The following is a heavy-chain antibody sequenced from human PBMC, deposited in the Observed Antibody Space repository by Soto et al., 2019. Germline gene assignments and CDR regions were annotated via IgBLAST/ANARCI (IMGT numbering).Heavy chain of an antibody. D-gene: IGHD3-10*01. CDR2: ITKSGASA. Sequence: GGSLRLSXAASGSTFSSYAMSWVRQAPGKGLEWLSYITKSGASARYADSVNGRITISRDNTKNSLFLQMNSLRDEDTGIYYCVRGPHYGAWVDYFDNWGQGTLVTVSS. J-gene: IGHJ4*02. CDR1: GSTFSSYA. V-gene: IGHV3-23*01. CDR3: VRGPHYGAWVDYFDN.